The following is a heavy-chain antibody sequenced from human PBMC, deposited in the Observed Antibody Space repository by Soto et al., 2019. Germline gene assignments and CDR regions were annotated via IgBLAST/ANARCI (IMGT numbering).Heavy chain of an antibody. V-gene: IGHV1-18*01. J-gene: IGHJ4*02. CDR1: GYTFASYA. CDR3: ARDPPPPDY. Sequence: QVQLVQSGAEVKKPGASVKVSCKASGYTFASYAISWMRQAPGQGLEWMGWISAYNGNTNYAQKLQGRVTMTTATPTRTAYMELRSLRSDDTAVYSCARDPPPPDYWGQGTLVTVSS. CDR2: ISAYNGNT.